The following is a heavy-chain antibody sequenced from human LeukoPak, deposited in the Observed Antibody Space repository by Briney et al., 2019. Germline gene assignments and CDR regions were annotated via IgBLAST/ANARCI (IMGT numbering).Heavy chain of an antibody. CDR2: IYYSGST. D-gene: IGHD6-19*01. CDR3: ARRTYSSGWSNYYYYYYMDV. V-gene: IGHV4-59*01. Sequence: SETLSLTCTVSGGSISSYYWSWIRQPPGKGLEWIGYIYYSGSTNYNPSLKSRVTISVDTSKNQLSLKLSSVTAADTAVYYCARRTYSSGWSNYYYYYYMDVWGKGTTVTVSS. CDR1: GGSISSYY. J-gene: IGHJ6*03.